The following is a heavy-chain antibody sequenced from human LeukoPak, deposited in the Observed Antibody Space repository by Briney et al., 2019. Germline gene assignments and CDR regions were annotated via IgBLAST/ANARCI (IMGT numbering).Heavy chain of an antibody. CDR1: GFPFSNYW. Sequence: GGSLRLSCAGSGFPFSNYWMAWVRQAPGKGLEWVANMKEDGGEINYVDSVKGRFTISGDNAKNSLDLQMNSLRVDDTAVYYCVRDRGYSTFDYWGQGTLVMVSS. D-gene: IGHD4-23*01. CDR3: VRDRGYSTFDY. J-gene: IGHJ4*02. CDR2: MKEDGGEI. V-gene: IGHV3-7*01.